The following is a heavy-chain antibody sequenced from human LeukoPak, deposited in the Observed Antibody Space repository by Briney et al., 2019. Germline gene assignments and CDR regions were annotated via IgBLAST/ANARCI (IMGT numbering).Heavy chain of an antibody. D-gene: IGHD6-13*01. J-gene: IGHJ4*02. Sequence: GGSLRLSCTASGFTFSNFWMGWVRQAPGKGLEWVANIKPDGTTKFYVDSVKGRFTISRDNALNSLYLQMNSLRAEDTAIYYCARSIPYGTTWYGRSDYWGQGTLVTVSS. CDR3: ARSIPYGTTWYGRSDY. V-gene: IGHV3-7*03. CDR1: GFTFSNFW. CDR2: IKPDGTTK.